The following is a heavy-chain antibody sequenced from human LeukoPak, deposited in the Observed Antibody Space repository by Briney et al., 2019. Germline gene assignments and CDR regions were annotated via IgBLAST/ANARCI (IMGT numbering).Heavy chain of an antibody. CDR3: ARERDTAMPSHYYYYGMDV. CDR1: GYTFTGYY. Sequence: ASVKVSCKASGYTFTGYYMHWVRQAPGQGLEWMGRINPNSGGTNYAQKFQGRVTMTRDTSISTAYMELSRLRSDDTAVYYCARERDTAMPSHYYYYGMDVWGQGTTVTVSS. CDR2: INPNSGGT. D-gene: IGHD5-18*01. V-gene: IGHV1-2*06. J-gene: IGHJ6*02.